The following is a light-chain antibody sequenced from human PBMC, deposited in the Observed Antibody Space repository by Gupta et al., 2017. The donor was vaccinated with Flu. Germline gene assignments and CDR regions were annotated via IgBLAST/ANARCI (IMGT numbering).Light chain of an antibody. V-gene: IGKV3-11*01. J-gene: IGKJ5*01. CDR1: RTVTTY. Sequence: EVVLTQSPVTLSLSPGERATLSCRASRTVTTYLAWYQQKIGQAPRLLIYDASIRATGTPARFSGSGSATDFTLTITRLEPEDVAVYYCQQRNNWPLTFGQGTQLEIK. CDR3: QQRNNWPLT. CDR2: DAS.